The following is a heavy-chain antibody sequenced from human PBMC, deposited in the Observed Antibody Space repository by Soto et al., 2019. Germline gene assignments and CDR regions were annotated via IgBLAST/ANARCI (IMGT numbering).Heavy chain of an antibody. Sequence: QVQLQESGPGLVEPSGTLSLTCAVSGGPISSNNWWSWVRQPPGKGLEWIGEIHHDTGTNYNTSLRSRVTISVDKSKNQRSLNLTSVTAADAAIYYCARMPYSSYAMDVWGQGTTVTVSS. CDR1: GGPISSNNW. D-gene: IGHD2-2*01. J-gene: IGHJ6*02. V-gene: IGHV4-4*02. CDR2: IHHDTGT. CDR3: ARMPYSSYAMDV.